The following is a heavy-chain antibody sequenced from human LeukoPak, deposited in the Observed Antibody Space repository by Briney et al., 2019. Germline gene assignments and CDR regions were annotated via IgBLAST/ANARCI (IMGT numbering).Heavy chain of an antibody. J-gene: IGHJ6*02. CDR2: ISWNSGSI. CDR1: GFTFDDYA. Sequence: GGSLRLSCAASGFTFDDYAMHWVRQAPGKGLEWVSGISWNSGSIGYADSVKGRFTISRDNAKNSLYLQMNSLRAEDTALYYCAKEYGSGSYYYHYGMDVWGQGTTVTVSS. CDR3: AKEYGSGSYYYHYGMDV. D-gene: IGHD3-10*01. V-gene: IGHV3-9*01.